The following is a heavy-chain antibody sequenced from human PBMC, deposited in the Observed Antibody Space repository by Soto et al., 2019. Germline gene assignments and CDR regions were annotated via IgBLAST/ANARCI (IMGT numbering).Heavy chain of an antibody. V-gene: IGHV3-7*01. Sequence: GGSLRLSCAASGFTFSSYWMSWVRQAPGKGLEWVANIKQDGSEKYYVDSVKGRFTISRDNAKNSLYLQMNSLRAEDTAAYYCARGPRDFWSGYYTFDYWGQGTLVTVSS. CDR2: IKQDGSEK. D-gene: IGHD3-3*01. CDR3: ARGPRDFWSGYYTFDY. CDR1: GFTFSSYW. J-gene: IGHJ4*02.